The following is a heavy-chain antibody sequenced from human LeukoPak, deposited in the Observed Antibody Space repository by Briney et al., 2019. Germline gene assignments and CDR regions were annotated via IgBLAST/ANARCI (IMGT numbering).Heavy chain of an antibody. CDR1: GGSISSGGYY. J-gene: IGHJ3*02. V-gene: IGHV4-30-2*01. CDR2: IYHSGST. D-gene: IGHD6-6*01. Sequence: SETLSLTCTVSGGSISSGGYYWSWIRQPPGKGLEWIGYIYHSGSTYYNPSLKSRVTISVDRSKNQFSLKLSSVTAADTAVYYCARVGSYSSSMAFDIWGQGTMVTVSS. CDR3: ARVGSYSSSMAFDI.